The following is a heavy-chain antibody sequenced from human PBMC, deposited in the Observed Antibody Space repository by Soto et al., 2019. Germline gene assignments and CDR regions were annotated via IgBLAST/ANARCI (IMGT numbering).Heavy chain of an antibody. Sequence: PGESLKISCKGSGYSFTSYWIGWVRQMPGKGLEWMGIIYPGDSDTRYSPSFQGQVTISADKSISTAYLQWSSLKASDTAMYYCARLGRNYDIPPEREGYYYGMDVWGQGTTVTVSS. CDR2: IYPGDSDT. CDR3: ARLGRNYDIPPEREGYYYGMDV. D-gene: IGHD3-9*01. CDR1: GYSFTSYW. J-gene: IGHJ6*02. V-gene: IGHV5-51*01.